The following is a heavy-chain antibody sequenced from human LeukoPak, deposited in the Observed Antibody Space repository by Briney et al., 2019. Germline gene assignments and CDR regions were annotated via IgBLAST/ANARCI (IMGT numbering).Heavy chain of an antibody. D-gene: IGHD3-22*01. V-gene: IGHV3-7*03. J-gene: IGHJ2*01. CDR3: ARVVIDYYDSSGYYPYWYFDL. CDR2: IKQDGSEK. Sequence: GGSLRLSCAASGFTFSSYWMSWVRQAPGRGLEWVAHIKQDGSEKYYVDSVKGRFTISRDNAKNSLYLQMNSLRAEDTAVYYCARVVIDYYDSSGYYPYWYFDLWGRGTLVTVSS. CDR1: GFTFSSYW.